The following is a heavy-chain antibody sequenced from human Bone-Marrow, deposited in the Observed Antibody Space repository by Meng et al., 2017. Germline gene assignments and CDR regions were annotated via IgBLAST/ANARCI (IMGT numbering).Heavy chain of an antibody. Sequence: SETLSLTCTVSGGSVSSGSYYWSWIRQPPGKGLEWIGYIYYSGSTNYNPSLKSRVTISGDTSKNQFSLKLSSVTAADTAVYYCARADLGSGTDYWGQGTLVTVSS. V-gene: IGHV4-61*01. CDR2: IYYSGST. J-gene: IGHJ4*02. CDR1: GGSVSSGSYY. D-gene: IGHD2-15*01. CDR3: ARADLGSGTDY.